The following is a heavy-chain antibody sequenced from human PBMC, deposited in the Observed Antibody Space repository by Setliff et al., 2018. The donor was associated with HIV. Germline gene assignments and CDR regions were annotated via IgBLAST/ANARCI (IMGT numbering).Heavy chain of an antibody. CDR1: GGSFSDYY. Sequence: SETLSLTCAVYGGSFSDYYWSWIRQPPGKGLEWIGNIYHTGSSYYNPSLNDRATISLDTSKNQFSLKLSSVTAADTAVYYCECYNSDDGYFDNWGQGALVTVSS. CDR3: ECYNSDDGYFDN. D-gene: IGHD2-8*01. CDR2: IYHTGSS. J-gene: IGHJ4*02. V-gene: IGHV4-34*01.